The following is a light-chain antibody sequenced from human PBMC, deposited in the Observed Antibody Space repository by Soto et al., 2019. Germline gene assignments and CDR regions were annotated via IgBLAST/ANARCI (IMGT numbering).Light chain of an antibody. J-gene: IGLJ1*01. CDR1: GRDIGAYDY. Sequence: QSVLTQPASVSGSPGQSVTISCTGSGRDIGAYDYVSWYQQHPGKAPKLLIYGVKNRPSGVSYRFSASKSAFTASLTISGLQAEDEAHYYCSSDTTSYFYVFGPGTKVIVL. V-gene: IGLV2-14*03. CDR2: GVK. CDR3: SSDTTSYFYV.